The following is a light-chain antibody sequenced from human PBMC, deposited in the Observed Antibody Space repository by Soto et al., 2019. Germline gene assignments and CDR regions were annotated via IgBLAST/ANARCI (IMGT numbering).Light chain of an antibody. J-gene: IGLJ3*02. V-gene: IGLV1-44*01. CDR1: NSNFGSNT. Sequence: QSVLTQPPSASGTPGQTVAISCSGSNSNFGSNTVNWYQQFPGTAPKLLIYGNNQRPSGVPDRFSGSKSDTSASLDITGLQAEDEAYYYCQSYDDSLNGSGVFGGGTKLTVL. CDR2: GNN. CDR3: QSYDDSLNGSGV.